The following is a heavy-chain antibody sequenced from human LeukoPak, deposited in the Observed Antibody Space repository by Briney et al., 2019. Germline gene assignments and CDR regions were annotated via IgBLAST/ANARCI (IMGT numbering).Heavy chain of an antibody. J-gene: IGHJ4*01. D-gene: IGHD2-21*02. CDR2: VSGNGDTK. CDR1: TFYFTEYA. Sequence: GGFLRLSCAVSTFYFTEYAMSWARQAPGKGLEWLSAVSGNGDTKDYVDSVKGRFTISRDNSRNTVHLQIDNLRTEDTAVYYCARGSTSTAPGWVYWGHGTPVTVSS. CDR3: ARGSTSTAPGWVY. V-gene: IGHV3-23*01.